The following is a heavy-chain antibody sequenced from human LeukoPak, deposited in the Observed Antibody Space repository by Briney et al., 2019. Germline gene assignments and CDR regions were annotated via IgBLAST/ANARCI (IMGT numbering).Heavy chain of an antibody. D-gene: IGHD3-10*01. V-gene: IGHV3-21*01. Sequence: PGGSLRLSCAASGFTFSSYSMNWVRQAPGKGLEWVSSISSSSSYIYYADSVKGRFTISRDNAKNSLYLQMNSLRAEDTAVYYCARDSDYYGSGSYYPHWGQGTLVTVSS. CDR1: GFTFSSYS. CDR3: ARDSDYYGSGSYYPH. CDR2: ISSSSSYI. J-gene: IGHJ4*02.